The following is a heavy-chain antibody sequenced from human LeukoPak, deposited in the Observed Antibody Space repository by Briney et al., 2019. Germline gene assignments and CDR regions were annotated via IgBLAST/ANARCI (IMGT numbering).Heavy chain of an antibody. CDR3: ARDPSSCMNGVCYPEGHKYYGMDV. D-gene: IGHD2-8*01. V-gene: IGHV3-30-3*01. CDR2: ISYDGNNK. J-gene: IGHJ6*02. Sequence: GGSLRLSCAASGFPFTNYAVHWVRQAPGKGLELVTLISYDGNNKYYADAVKGRFTISRDNSKNTLYLQMHSLRPDDTAIYYCARDPSSCMNGVCYPEGHKYYGMDVWGQGTTVTVSS. CDR1: GFPFTNYA.